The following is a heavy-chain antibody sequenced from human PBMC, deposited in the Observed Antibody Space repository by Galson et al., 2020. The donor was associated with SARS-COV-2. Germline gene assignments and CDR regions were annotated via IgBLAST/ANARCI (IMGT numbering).Heavy chain of an antibody. J-gene: IGHJ4*02. CDR2: IIPIFGTA. CDR3: ARTGNRFGELLSLDY. V-gene: IGHV1-69*01. D-gene: IGHD3-10*01. Sequence: KISCKASGGTFSSYAISWVRQAPGQGLEWMGGIIPIFGTANYAQKFQGRVTITADESTSTAYMELSSLRSEDTAVYYCARTGNRFGELLSLDYWGQGTLVTVSS. CDR1: GGTFSSYA.